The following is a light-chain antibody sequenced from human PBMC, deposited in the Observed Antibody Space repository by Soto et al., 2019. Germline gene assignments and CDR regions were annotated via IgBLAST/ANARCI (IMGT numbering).Light chain of an antibody. CDR3: QQSYSSPPT. Sequence: DIQLTHSPSSLSASLKDRVIITCRASQSIINQLDWYQQNRGKAPTLLIFAAYSLQSGVPSRFSGSRSGPDFTLTISSXQPEDFATYYCQQSYSSPPTFGQGTKVDIK. V-gene: IGKV1-39*01. CDR2: AAY. CDR1: QSIINQ. J-gene: IGKJ1*01.